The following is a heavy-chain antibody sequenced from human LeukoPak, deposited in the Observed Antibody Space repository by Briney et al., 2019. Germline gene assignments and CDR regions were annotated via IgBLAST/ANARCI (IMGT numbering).Heavy chain of an antibody. D-gene: IGHD2-21*02. CDR3: ARVPSYCGGDCDNWFDP. J-gene: IGHJ5*02. V-gene: IGHV3-23*01. Sequence: QAGGSLRLSCVASGFALRTFALSWVCQAPGKGLEWVSSIFGNGDKTYYADSVKGRFTVSSDYSKNTLFLQMHSLRAEDTAVYYCARVPSYCGGDCDNWFDPWGQGTLVTVSS. CDR2: IFGNGDKT. CDR1: GFALRTFA.